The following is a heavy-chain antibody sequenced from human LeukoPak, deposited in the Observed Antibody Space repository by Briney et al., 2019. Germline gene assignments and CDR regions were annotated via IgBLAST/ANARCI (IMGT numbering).Heavy chain of an antibody. CDR2: IIPIFGTA. CDR1: GGTFSSYA. D-gene: IGHD2-21*01. V-gene: IGHV1-69*05. CDR3: ARAMLIRRSVFDY. J-gene: IGHJ4*02. Sequence: SVKVSCKASGGTFSSYAISWVRQAPGQGLEWMGRIIPIFGTANYAQKFQGRVTITTDESTSTACMELSSLRSEDTAVYYCARAMLIRRSVFDYWGQGTLVTVSS.